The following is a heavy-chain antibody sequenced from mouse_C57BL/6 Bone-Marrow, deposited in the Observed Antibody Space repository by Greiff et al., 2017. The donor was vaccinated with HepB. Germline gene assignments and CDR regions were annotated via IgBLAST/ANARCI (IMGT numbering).Heavy chain of an antibody. CDR3: ARSNDGYYTYWYFDV. V-gene: IGHV1-72*01. CDR1: GYTFTSYW. J-gene: IGHJ1*03. CDR2: IDPNSGGT. Sequence: QVQLQQPGAELVKPGASVKLSCKASGYTFTSYWMHWVKQRPGRGLEWIGRIDPNSGGTKYNEKFKSKATLTVDKPSSTAYMQLSSLTSEDSAVEYCARSNDGYYTYWYFDVWGTGTTVTVSS. D-gene: IGHD2-3*01.